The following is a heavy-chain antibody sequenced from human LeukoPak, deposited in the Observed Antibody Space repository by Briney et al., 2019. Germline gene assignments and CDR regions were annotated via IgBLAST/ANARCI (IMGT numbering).Heavy chain of an antibody. D-gene: IGHD3-3*01. Sequence: ASVKVSCKVSGYTLTELSMHWVRQAPGKGLEWMGGFDPEDGETIYAQKFQGRVTMTEDTSTDTAYMELSSLRSEDTAVYYCATGPNYDFWSGYYPLDCWGQGTLVTVGS. CDR1: GYTLTELS. CDR3: ATGPNYDFWSGYYPLDC. CDR2: FDPEDGET. J-gene: IGHJ4*02. V-gene: IGHV1-24*01.